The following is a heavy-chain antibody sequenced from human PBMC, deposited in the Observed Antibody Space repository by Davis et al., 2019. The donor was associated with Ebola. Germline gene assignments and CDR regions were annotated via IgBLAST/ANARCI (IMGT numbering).Heavy chain of an antibody. CDR1: GFTFSSYS. V-gene: IGHV3-21*01. Sequence: PGGSLRLSCAASGFTFSSYSMNWVRQAPGKGLEWVSSISSSSSYIYYADSVKGRFTISRDNAKNSLYLQMNSLRAEDTAVYYCARVASIAVAGTLGAFDIWGQGTMVTVSS. CDR3: ARVASIAVAGTLGAFDI. D-gene: IGHD6-19*01. CDR2: ISSSSSYI. J-gene: IGHJ3*02.